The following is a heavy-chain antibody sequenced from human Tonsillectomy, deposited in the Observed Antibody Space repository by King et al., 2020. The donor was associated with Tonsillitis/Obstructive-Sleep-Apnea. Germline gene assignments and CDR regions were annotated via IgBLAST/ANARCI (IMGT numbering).Heavy chain of an antibody. Sequence: VQLQESGPGLVKPSETLSLTCTVSGGSVSSGSYYWRWIRPPPGKGLEWIGYIYYSGSTNYNPSLKSRVTISVDTSKNQFSLKLSSVTAADTAVYYCARGVFVGWFDPWGQGTLVTVSS. CDR1: GGSVSSGSYY. V-gene: IGHV4-61*01. CDR2: IYYSGST. CDR3: ARGVFVGWFDP. J-gene: IGHJ5*02.